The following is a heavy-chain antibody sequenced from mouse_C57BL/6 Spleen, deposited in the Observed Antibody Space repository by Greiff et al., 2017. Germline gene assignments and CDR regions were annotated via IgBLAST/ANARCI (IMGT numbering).Heavy chain of an antibody. CDR2: INPSTGGT. J-gene: IGHJ2*01. Sequence: EVKLMESGPELVKPGASVKISCKASGYSFTGYYMNWVKQSPEKSLEWIGEINPSTGGTTYNQKFKAKATLTVDKSSSTAYMQLKSLTSEDSAVYYCARGDYGNYDYFDYWGQGTTLTVSS. D-gene: IGHD2-1*01. V-gene: IGHV1-42*01. CDR1: GYSFTGYY. CDR3: ARGDYGNYDYFDY.